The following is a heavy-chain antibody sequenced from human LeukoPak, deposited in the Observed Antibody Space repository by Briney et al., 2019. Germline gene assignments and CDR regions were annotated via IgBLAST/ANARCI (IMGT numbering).Heavy chain of an antibody. Sequence: QAGGSLRLSCAASGFTLSSYAMTWVRQAPGRGLEWVSSVDGGGGGTYYADSVKGRFTISRDNSKDTLYLQTDSLRAEDTALYYCAKDRWGSGYYFDYWGQGTLVTVSS. CDR3: AKDRWGSGYYFDY. CDR2: VDGGGGGT. CDR1: GFTLSSYA. D-gene: IGHD3-16*01. J-gene: IGHJ4*02. V-gene: IGHV3-23*01.